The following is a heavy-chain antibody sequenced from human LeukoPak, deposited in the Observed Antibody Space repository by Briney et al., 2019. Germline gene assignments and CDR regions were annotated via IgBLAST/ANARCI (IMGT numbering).Heavy chain of an antibody. Sequence: GGSLRLSCAASGFTFSDYYMSWIRQAPGKGLEWLSYISSSGSLIYYADSVKGRFTISRDNSKNTLYLQMNSLRAEDTAVYYCAKGRYSGYVTAFDYWGQGTLVTVSS. CDR1: GFTFSDYY. CDR3: AKGRYSGYVTAFDY. J-gene: IGHJ4*02. V-gene: IGHV3-11*01. D-gene: IGHD5-12*01. CDR2: ISSSGSLI.